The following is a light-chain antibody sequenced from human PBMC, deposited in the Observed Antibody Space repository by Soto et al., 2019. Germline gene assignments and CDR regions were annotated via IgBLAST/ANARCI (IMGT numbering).Light chain of an antibody. CDR1: QSVSSN. CDR2: GAS. J-gene: IGKJ4*01. V-gene: IGKV3-15*01. Sequence: EIVMTQSPATLSVPPGERATLSCRASQSVSSNLAWYQHKPGQAPRLLIYGASTRATGIPARISGSGSGTEFTLTISSLQSEDFAVYYCQQYNNWPLLTFGGGTKVDIK. CDR3: QQYNNWPLLT.